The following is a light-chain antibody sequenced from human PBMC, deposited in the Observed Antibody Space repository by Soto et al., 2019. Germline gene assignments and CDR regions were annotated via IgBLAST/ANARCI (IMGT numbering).Light chain of an antibody. CDR3: TSYTGSAPFDV. V-gene: IGLV2-14*03. J-gene: IGLJ1*01. CDR1: TTDVDGYDY. CDR2: DVN. Sequence: LTQPASVSGSPGQSITISCTGATTDVDGYDYVSWYQQHPGQAPKLMIFDVNNRPSGVSGRFSGSKSGDTASLTISGLQAEDDGDYYCTSYTGSAPFDVFGSGTKVTV.